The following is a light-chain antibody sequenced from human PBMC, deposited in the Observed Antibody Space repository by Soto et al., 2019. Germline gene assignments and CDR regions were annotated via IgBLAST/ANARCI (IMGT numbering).Light chain of an antibody. CDR2: DVS. V-gene: IGLV2-14*01. CDR1: SSDVGGYNY. Sequence: QSALTQPASVSGSPGQSITISCTGTSSDVGGYNYVSWYQQHPGKAPKLMIYDVSNRPSGVSNRLSGSKSGNTASLTISGLQVEDEADYYCSSYTSSSTLVVFGGGTKVTVL. CDR3: SSYTSSSTLVV. J-gene: IGLJ2*01.